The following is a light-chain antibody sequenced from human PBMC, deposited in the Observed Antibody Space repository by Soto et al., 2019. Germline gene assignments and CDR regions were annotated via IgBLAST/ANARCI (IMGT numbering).Light chain of an antibody. CDR1: QSVRTN. CDR2: TIS. V-gene: IGKV3-15*01. Sequence: ELVMTQSPATLSVSPGERATLSCRASQSVRTNLAWYQQKPGQAPRLLIYTISTRATGIPARFSGSGSGTPFTLTISSLKSEDLRXYSCQQYNTWPWXFGHG. J-gene: IGKJ1*01. CDR3: QQYNTWPWX.